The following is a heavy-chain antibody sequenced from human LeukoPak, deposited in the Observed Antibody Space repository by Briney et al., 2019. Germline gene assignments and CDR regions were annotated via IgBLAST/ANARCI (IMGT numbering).Heavy chain of an antibody. D-gene: IGHD7-27*01. Sequence: PSETLSLTCAVYGGSFSGYYWSWIRQPPGKGLEWIGEINHRGSTNYNPSLKSRVTISVDTSKNQFSLKLSSVTAADTAVYYCARSQSVWAAPSFDIWGQGTMVTVS. J-gene: IGHJ3*02. V-gene: IGHV4-34*01. CDR1: GGSFSGYY. CDR3: ARSQSVWAAPSFDI. CDR2: INHRGST.